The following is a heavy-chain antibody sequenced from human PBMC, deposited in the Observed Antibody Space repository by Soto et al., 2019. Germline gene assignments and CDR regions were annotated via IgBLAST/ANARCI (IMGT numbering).Heavy chain of an antibody. CDR2: IIPMFGTA. CDR3: ATSSRKHCRGYTYFQNWFDP. J-gene: IGHJ5*02. Sequence: NGSGVSFTTDAINWLRQAPGVGLEWMGGIIPMFGTANYEQRFQGRLTINADERTNTAYMELSTLSSQDSAVYYCATSSRKHCRGYTYFQNWFDPWGQGTRVTVSS. D-gene: IGHD2-21*02. CDR1: GVSFTTDA. V-gene: IGHV1-69*01.